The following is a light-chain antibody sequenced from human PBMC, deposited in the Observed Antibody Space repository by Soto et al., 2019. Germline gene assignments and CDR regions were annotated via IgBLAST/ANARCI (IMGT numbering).Light chain of an antibody. CDR2: DVS. J-gene: IGLJ1*01. V-gene: IGLV2-14*03. CDR3: SSYTSSNSYV. Sequence: QSALTQPASVSGSPGQSIAISCTGSSSVVGCYKYVSWYQQHPCNAPKLMIYDVSNRPSGVSDRFSGSKSGNTASLTISGLQSEDEADYYCSSYTSSNSYVLGTGTKVTVL. CDR1: SSVVGCYKY.